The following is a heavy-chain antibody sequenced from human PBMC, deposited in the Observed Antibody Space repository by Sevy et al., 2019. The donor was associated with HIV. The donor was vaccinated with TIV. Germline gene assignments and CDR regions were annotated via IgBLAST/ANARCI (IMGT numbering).Heavy chain of an antibody. J-gene: IGHJ4*02. V-gene: IGHV3-49*03. CDR2: IRSKAYGGTT. Sequence: GGSLRLSCTASGFTFGDYAMSWFRQAPGKGLEWVGFIRSKAYGGTTEYAASVKGRFTISRDDSKSIAYLQMNSPKTEDTAVYYCTRFRELADYYFDYWGQGTLVTVSS. D-gene: IGHD2-15*01. CDR3: TRFRELADYYFDY. CDR1: GFTFGDYA.